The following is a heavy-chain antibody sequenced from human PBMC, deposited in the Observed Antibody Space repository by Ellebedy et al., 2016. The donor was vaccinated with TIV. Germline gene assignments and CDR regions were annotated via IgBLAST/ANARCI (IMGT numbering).Heavy chain of an antibody. V-gene: IGHV3-20*04. CDR3: AREDYVDNSYYFDY. J-gene: IGHJ4*02. D-gene: IGHD4-17*01. Sequence: PGGSLRLSCVVSGFTFDDYGMSWVRQGAGKGLEYVSGITGNGAATGYADSVKGRFTISSDNARNSLYLQLNSLRPEDTAIYFCAREDYVDNSYYFDYWGPGTLVTVAS. CDR1: GFTFDDYG. CDR2: ITGNGAAT.